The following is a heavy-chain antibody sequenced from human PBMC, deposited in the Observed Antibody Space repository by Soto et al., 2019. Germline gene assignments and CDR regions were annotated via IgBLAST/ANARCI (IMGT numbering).Heavy chain of an antibody. V-gene: IGHV3-30*18. CDR1: GFTFSSYG. J-gene: IGHJ6*02. CDR3: AKMGGDGYNSDYYYGMDV. D-gene: IGHD5-12*01. Sequence: QVQLVESVGGVVQPGRSLRLSCAASGFTFSSYGMHWVRQAPGKGLEWVAVISYDGSNKYYADSVNGRFTISRDNSKNTLYLQMNSVRAEDTAVYYCAKMGGDGYNSDYYYGMDVWGQGTTVTVSS. CDR2: ISYDGSNK.